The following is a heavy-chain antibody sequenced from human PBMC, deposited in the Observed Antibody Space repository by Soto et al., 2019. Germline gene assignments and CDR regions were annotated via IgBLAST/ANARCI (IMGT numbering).Heavy chain of an antibody. V-gene: IGHV1-2*02. CDR2: INPNSGGT. J-gene: IGHJ6*02. D-gene: IGHD6-13*01. Sequence: ASVKVSCKASGYTFTGYYMHWVRQAPGQGLEWMGWINPNSGGTNYAQKFQGRVIMTRDTSISTAYMELSRLRSDDTAVYYCARDRGAAAGSRYYYYGMDVWGQGTTVTV. CDR3: ARDRGAAAGSRYYYYGMDV. CDR1: GYTFTGYY.